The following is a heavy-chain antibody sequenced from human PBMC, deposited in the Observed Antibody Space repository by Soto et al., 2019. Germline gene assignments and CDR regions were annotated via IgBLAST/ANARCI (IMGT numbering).Heavy chain of an antibody. J-gene: IGHJ6*04. CDR3: ATDMGFVAVVPPVDTGYGLDV. V-gene: IGHV3-30*03. D-gene: IGHD2-2*01. CDR1: GFIFSSAG. Sequence: QVQLVESGGGGVQPGRALRLSCAASGFIFSSAGMHWVRQAPGKGLERVAVISSNGSNKFYADSMKGRFTISRDNSKHALYLQMNSLGVEDTAVYFCATDMGFVAVVPPVDTGYGLDVWGNGTPVTVSS. CDR2: ISSNGSNK.